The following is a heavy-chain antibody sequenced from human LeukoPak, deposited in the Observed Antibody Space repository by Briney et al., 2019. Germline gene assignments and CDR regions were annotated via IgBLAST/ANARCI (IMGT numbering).Heavy chain of an antibody. CDR3: TRYSGTYNWFDP. CDR2: IDKKDKGYATAT. D-gene: IGHD1-26*01. V-gene: IGHV3-73*01. J-gene: IGHJ5*02. CDR1: GFTFSGSA. Sequence: GGSLRLPCAASGFTFSGSAIHWVRQSSGKGLEWVGQIDKKDKGYATATAYAASVKGRFTISRDDSINTAYLQMKSLKTEDTALYYCTRYSGTYNWFDPWGQGTLVTVCS.